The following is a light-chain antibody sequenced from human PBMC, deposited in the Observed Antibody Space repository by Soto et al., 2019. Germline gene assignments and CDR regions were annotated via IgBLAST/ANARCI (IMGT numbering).Light chain of an antibody. CDR1: HDINNY. CDR3: QQYDNLPLT. V-gene: IGKV1-33*01. J-gene: IGKJ4*02. CDR2: DTS. Sequence: DIQMTQSPSSLSASVGDRVTITCQASHDINNYLNWYQQQPGKAPKLLIYDTSRLETGVPSRFSGSGYGTDFTFTISSLQPEDIATYYCQQYDNLPLTFGGGTKVDIK.